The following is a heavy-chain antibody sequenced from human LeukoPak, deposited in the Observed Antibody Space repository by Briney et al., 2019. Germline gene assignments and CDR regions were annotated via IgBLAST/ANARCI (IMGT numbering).Heavy chain of an antibody. CDR3: TRGRSYYYYGMDV. V-gene: IGHV4-34*01. Sequence: TSETLSLTCAVYGGSFSGYYWSWLRQPPGKGLEWIGEINHSGSTNYNPSLKSRVTISVDTSKNQFSLKLSSVTAADTAVYYCTRGRSYYYYGMDVWGQGTTVTVSS. CDR2: INHSGST. CDR1: GGSFSGYY. J-gene: IGHJ6*02.